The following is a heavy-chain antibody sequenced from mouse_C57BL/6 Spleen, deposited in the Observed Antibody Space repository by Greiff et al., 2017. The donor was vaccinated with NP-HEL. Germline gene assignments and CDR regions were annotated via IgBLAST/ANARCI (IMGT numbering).Heavy chain of an antibody. CDR1: GYSFTDYN. CDR2: INPNYGTT. D-gene: IGHD1-1*01. CDR3: ARERYYGSSYVRGTYAMDY. J-gene: IGHJ4*01. Sequence: EVQLQESGPELVKPGASVKISCKASGYSFTDYNMNWVKQSNGKSLEWIGVINPNYGTTSYNQKFKGKATLTVDQSSSTAYMQLNSLTSEDSAVYYCARERYYGSSYVRGTYAMDYWGQGTSVTVSS. V-gene: IGHV1-39*01.